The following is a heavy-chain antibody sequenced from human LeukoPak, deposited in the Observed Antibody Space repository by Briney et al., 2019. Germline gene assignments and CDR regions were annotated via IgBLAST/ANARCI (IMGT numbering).Heavy chain of an antibody. CDR3: ARDGEYGTGSYYRGCFDY. D-gene: IGHD3-10*01. V-gene: IGHV1-2*02. CDR1: GYTFTAFY. CDR2: IHPRSGET. Sequence: ASVKVSCKASGYTFTAFYIHWVRQAPGQGLEWMGWIHPRSGETNYAYKFRGRVTMTRDTSISTTYMDLGSLGSDDTAVYYCARDGEYGTGSYYRGCFDYWGQGTLVTVSS. J-gene: IGHJ4*02.